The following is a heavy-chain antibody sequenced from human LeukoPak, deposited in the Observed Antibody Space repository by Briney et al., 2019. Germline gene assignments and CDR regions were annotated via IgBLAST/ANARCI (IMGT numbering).Heavy chain of an antibody. V-gene: IGHV4-59*12. Sequence: SETLSLTCTVSGGSISSYYWSWIRQPPGKGLEWIGYIYYSGSTNHNPSLKSRVTISVDTSKNQFSLKLSSVTAADTAVYYCARSLGAPDYWGQGTLVTVSS. D-gene: IGHD3-16*01. CDR3: ARSLGAPDY. CDR2: IYYSGST. CDR1: GGSISSYY. J-gene: IGHJ4*02.